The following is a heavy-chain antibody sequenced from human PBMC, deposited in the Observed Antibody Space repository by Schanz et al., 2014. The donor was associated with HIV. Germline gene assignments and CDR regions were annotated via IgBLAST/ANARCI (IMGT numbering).Heavy chain of an antibody. J-gene: IGHJ4*02. D-gene: IGHD1-20*01. CDR2: IDGRGVST. Sequence: EVQLLESGGALVQPGGSLRLSCEASGFTFRSYAMNWVRQTPGKGLQWVSSIDGRGVSTYYGDSLKGRFTISRDNFKNTLYLHMNNLRAEDTAVYYCAKSLPIETATITYFDYWGQGTLVTVSS. CDR1: GFTFRSYA. CDR3: AKSLPIETATITYFDY. V-gene: IGHV3-23*01.